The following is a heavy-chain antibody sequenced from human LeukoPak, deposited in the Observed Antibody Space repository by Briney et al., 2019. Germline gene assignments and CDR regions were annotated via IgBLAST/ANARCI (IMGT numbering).Heavy chain of an antibody. V-gene: IGHV1-8*02. CDR1: GYTFTNYD. J-gene: IGHJ6*03. D-gene: IGHD3-3*01. Sequence: ASVKVSCKASGYTFTNYDVIWLRQATGQGLEWRRWVNPNIGNAGYAKKLQGRGTVTRTTAIRTSSMDLSSLTSEEPTIDYCATREREAEYDFSRWVYYYYMDVWGKGTTVSVSS. CDR2: VNPNIGNA. CDR3: ATREREAEYDFSRWVYYYYMDV.